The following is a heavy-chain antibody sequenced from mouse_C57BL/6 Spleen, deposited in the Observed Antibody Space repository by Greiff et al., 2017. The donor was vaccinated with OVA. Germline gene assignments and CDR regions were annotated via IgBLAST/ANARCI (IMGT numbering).Heavy chain of an antibody. CDR1: GYAFSSSW. V-gene: IGHV1-82*01. D-gene: IGHD2-1*01. J-gene: IGHJ2*01. Sequence: QVQLKESGPELVKPGASVKISCKASGYAFSSSWMNWVKQRPGKGLEWIGRIYPGDGDTNYNGKFKGKATLTADKSSSTAYMQLSSLTSEDSAVYFCARSGSLYYGNDWGQGTTLTVSS. CDR3: ARSGSLYYGND. CDR2: IYPGDGDT.